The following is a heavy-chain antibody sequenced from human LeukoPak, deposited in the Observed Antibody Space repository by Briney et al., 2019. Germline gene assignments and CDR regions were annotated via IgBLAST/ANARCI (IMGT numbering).Heavy chain of an antibody. Sequence: GASVTASCKASGYTFTTYYVHWVRQAPGQGLEWMGMIDPSGGSTNYAQKFQGRVAMTRDTSTSTDYMDLSRLRSEDTAVYYCARVPNWNAILDYWGQGTLVTVSS. V-gene: IGHV1-46*01. CDR3: ARVPNWNAILDY. D-gene: IGHD1-20*01. J-gene: IGHJ4*02. CDR1: GYTFTTYY. CDR2: IDPSGGST.